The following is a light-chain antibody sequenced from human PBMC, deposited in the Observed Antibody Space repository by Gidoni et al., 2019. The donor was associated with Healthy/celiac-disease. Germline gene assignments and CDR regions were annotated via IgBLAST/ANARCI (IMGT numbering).Light chain of an antibody. CDR3: AAWDDSLSGPV. CDR2: RNN. J-gene: IGLJ2*01. CDR1: SSNIGSNY. V-gene: IGLV1-47*01. Sequence: QSVLTQPPSASGTPGQRVTISCSGSSSNIGSNYVYWYQQLPGTDPKLLIYRNNQRHSGVPDRFSGSKSGTSASLAISGLRSEDEADYYCAAWDDSLSGPVFGGGTKLTVL.